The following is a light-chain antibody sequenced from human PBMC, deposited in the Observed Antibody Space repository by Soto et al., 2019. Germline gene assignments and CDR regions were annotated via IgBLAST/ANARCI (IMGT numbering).Light chain of an antibody. CDR3: QQRSDWPRA. CDR1: QSVGSY. Sequence: EIVLTQSPATLSLSPGERATLSCRASQSVGSYLVWYQQKPGQAPRLLIYDASKRATGIPERFSGSGSGTDFTLTISNLEPEDFAVYYCQQRSDWPRAFGGGTKVEMK. CDR2: DAS. J-gene: IGKJ4*01. V-gene: IGKV3-11*01.